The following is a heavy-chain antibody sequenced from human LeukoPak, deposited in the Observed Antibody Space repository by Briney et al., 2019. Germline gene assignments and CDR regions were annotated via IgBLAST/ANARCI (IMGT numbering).Heavy chain of an antibody. Sequence: PSETLSLTCAVSGYSISSGYYWGWIRQRPGKGLEWIGNFYHSGSTYYNPSLKSRVTISVDTSKNQFSLKLSSVTAADTAVYYCARVTAYSSENYFDYWGQGTLVTVSS. CDR2: FYHSGST. J-gene: IGHJ4*02. V-gene: IGHV4-38-2*01. CDR3: ARVTAYSSENYFDY. CDR1: GYSISSGYY. D-gene: IGHD6-25*01.